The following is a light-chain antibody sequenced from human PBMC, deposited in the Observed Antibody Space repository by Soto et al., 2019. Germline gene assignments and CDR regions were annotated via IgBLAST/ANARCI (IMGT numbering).Light chain of an antibody. J-gene: IGKJ1*01. Sequence: EIVLTQSPGTLSLSPGERATLSCRASQSVSTSYLAGYQQTPGQAPRLLIYASSSRATGIPDRFSGSGSGTDFTLTISRLEPEDFAVYYCQQYAISPETFGQGSKVEIK. CDR1: QSVSTSY. CDR2: ASS. CDR3: QQYAISPET. V-gene: IGKV3-20*01.